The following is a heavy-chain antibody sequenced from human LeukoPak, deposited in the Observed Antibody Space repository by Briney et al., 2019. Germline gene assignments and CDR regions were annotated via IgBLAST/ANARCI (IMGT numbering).Heavy chain of an antibody. D-gene: IGHD5-24*01. CDR3: ARVVYKVQFDY. J-gene: IGHJ4*02. Sequence: PSETLSLTCTVSGGSISSSTYYWGWIRQPPGKGLEWIASIYYSGSTYYNPSLKSRVTISVDTSKNQFSLKLSSVTAADTAVYYCARVVYKVQFDYWGQGTLVTVSS. V-gene: IGHV4-39*07. CDR1: GGSISSSTYY. CDR2: IYYSGST.